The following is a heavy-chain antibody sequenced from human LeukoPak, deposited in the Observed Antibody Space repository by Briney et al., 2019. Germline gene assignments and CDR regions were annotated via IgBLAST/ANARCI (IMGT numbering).Heavy chain of an antibody. Sequence: GGSLKLSCAVSGFTFTNYWMNWVRQAPGKGLEWVASIKQNGGERSYVDSVKGRFTISRDNAKNSLYLQMSSLRAEDTAVYYCARDGTAAGLYFDLWGQGTLVTVSS. CDR2: IKQNGGER. CDR1: GFTFTNYW. CDR3: ARDGTAAGLYFDL. D-gene: IGHD6-13*01. V-gene: IGHV3-7*01. J-gene: IGHJ4*01.